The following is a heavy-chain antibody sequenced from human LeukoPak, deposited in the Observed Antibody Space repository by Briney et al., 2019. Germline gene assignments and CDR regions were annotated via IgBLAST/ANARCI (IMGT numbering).Heavy chain of an antibody. Sequence: SETLSLTCTVSGGSISSYYWSWIRQPPGKGLEWIGYIYTSGSTNYNPSLKSRVTISVDTSKNQFSLKLSSVTAADTAVYYCARDQSSYGDYGYYFDYWGQGTLVTVSS. V-gene: IGHV4-4*08. D-gene: IGHD4-17*01. CDR3: ARDQSSYGDYGYYFDY. CDR1: GGSISSYY. J-gene: IGHJ4*02. CDR2: IYTSGST.